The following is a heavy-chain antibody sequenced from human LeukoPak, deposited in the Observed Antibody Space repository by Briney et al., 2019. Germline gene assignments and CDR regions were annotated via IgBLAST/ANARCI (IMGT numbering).Heavy chain of an antibody. CDR3: ARDRPGVSGSYIDY. CDR2: INPNSGGT. Sequence: ASVKVSCKASGYTFTGYYMHWVRQAPGQGLEWMGWINPNSGGTNYAQKFQGRVTMTRDTSISTAYMELSRLRSDDTAVYYCARDRPGVSGSYIDYWGQGTLVTVSS. V-gene: IGHV1-2*02. D-gene: IGHD1-26*01. J-gene: IGHJ4*02. CDR1: GYTFTGYY.